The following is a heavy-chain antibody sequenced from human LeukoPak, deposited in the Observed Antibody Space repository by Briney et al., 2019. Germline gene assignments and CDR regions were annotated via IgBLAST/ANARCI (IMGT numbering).Heavy chain of an antibody. V-gene: IGHV3-23*01. D-gene: IGHD3-10*02. CDR2: ISGSGGST. CDR3: AELGITMIGGV. J-gene: IGHJ6*04. CDR1: GFTFSSYG. Sequence: GGSLRLSCAVSGFTFSSYGMSWVRQAPGKGLEWVSAISGSGGSTYYADSVKGRFTISRDNAKNSLYLQMNSLRAEDTAVYYCAELGITMIGGVWGKGTTVTISS.